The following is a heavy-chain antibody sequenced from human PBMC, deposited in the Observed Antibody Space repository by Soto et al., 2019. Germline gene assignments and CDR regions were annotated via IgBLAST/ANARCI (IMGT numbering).Heavy chain of an antibody. Sequence: QVQLVESGGGVVQPGRSLRLSCAASGFTFSGYAMHWVRQAPGKGLEWVAVISYEEIDKYYADSVKGRFTISRDNSKNTLYLQMNSLRAEDTDVYYCASDANWDSSDSYDAFDVWGHGTMVTVSS. D-gene: IGHD3-22*01. CDR1: GFTFSGYA. J-gene: IGHJ3*01. CDR3: ASDANWDSSDSYDAFDV. CDR2: ISYEEIDK. V-gene: IGHV3-30-3*01.